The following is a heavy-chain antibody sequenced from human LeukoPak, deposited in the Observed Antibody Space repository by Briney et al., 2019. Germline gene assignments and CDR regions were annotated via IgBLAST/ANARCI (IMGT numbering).Heavy chain of an antibody. Sequence: APVKVSCKVSGYTFTDYYMHWVQQAPGKGLEWMGLVDPEDGETIYAEKFQGRVTITADTSTDTAYMELSSLRSEDTAVYYCATSEYSSGWYATDYWGQGTLVIVSS. V-gene: IGHV1-69-2*01. CDR2: VDPEDGET. CDR3: ATSEYSSGWYATDY. CDR1: GYTFTDYY. J-gene: IGHJ4*02. D-gene: IGHD6-19*01.